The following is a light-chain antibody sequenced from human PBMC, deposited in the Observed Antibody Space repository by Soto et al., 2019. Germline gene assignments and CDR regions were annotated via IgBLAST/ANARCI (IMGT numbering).Light chain of an antibody. CDR3: SSYRSSNTLL. CDR1: SSDVGDYDY. CDR2: EVS. Sequence: QSALTQPASVSGSPGQSITISCTGTSSDVGDYDYVSWYQQYAGKAPKMMIYEVSNRPSGVSNRFSGSKSGNTASLTISGLRDEDEADYYCSSYRSSNTLLFGGGTQLTVL. J-gene: IGLJ2*01. V-gene: IGLV2-14*01.